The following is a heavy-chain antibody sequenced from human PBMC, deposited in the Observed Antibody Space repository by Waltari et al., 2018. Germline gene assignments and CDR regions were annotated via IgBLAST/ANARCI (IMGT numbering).Heavy chain of an antibody. CDR1: DGSFRIGRYY. CDR2: INHSGST. CDR3: ARGRPLLDFWSGYFRY. Sequence: VQLQESGPGLVKPSQTLSLTCTVHDGSFRIGRYYPTWTRQPPGKGLEWIGEINHSGSTNYNPSLKRRVTISVDTSKNQFYLKLSSVTAADTAVYYCARGRPLLDFWSGYFRYWGQGTLVTVSS. V-gene: IGHV4-34*09. D-gene: IGHD3-3*01. J-gene: IGHJ4*02.